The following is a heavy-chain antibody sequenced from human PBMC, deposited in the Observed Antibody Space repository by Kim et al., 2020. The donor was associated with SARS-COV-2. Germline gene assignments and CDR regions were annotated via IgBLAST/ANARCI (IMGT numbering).Heavy chain of an antibody. D-gene: IGHD6-25*01. CDR1: GGSISSRNW. CDR2: IYHSGST. Sequence: SETLSLTCAVSGGSISSRNWWSWVRPPPGKGVEWSGEIYHSGSTNYKPSLKSRVTISVDKSKNQFSLKLSAVTAADTAVYYCARYHASGWYGMEVWGQG. V-gene: IGHV4-4*02. CDR3: ARYHASGWYGMEV. J-gene: IGHJ6*02.